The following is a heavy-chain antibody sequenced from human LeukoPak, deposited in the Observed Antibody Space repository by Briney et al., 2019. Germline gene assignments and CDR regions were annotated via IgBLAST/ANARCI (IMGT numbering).Heavy chain of an antibody. CDR2: IDPSDSYM. CDR3: ARHSSGYDSSLDY. D-gene: IGHD5-12*01. Sequence: GGSLRIFCRGSGYSFTSYWISWVRQMPGKGLGWMGRIDPSDSYMNYSPSFEGHVTFSTDKSISTAYLQWSSLKASDTAMYYCARHSSGYDSSLDYWGQGTLVTVSS. CDR1: GYSFTSYW. V-gene: IGHV5-10-1*01. J-gene: IGHJ4*02.